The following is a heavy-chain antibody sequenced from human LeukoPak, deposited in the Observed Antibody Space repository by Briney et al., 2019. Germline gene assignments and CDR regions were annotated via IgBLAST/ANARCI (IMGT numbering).Heavy chain of an antibody. J-gene: IGHJ3*02. CDR2: ISSTSTYI. CDR1: GFTFGAYT. Sequence: GGSLRLSCVASGFTFGAYTMNWVRQAPGKGLEWVSSISSTSTYIHYADSVKGRFTISRDNAKNSLYLQMNSLRAEDTAVYYCARAWYYYDSSGQGDPNAFDIWGQGTMVTVSS. D-gene: IGHD3-22*01. CDR3: ARAWYYYDSSGQGDPNAFDI. V-gene: IGHV3-21*01.